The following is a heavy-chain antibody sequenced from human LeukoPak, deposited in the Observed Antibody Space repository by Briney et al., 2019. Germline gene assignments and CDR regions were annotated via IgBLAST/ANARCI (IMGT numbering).Heavy chain of an antibody. CDR1: GYSISSGYY. CDR3: ARVTGTWYFDL. CDR2: IYQSGST. Sequence: SETLSLTCTVSGYSISSGYYWGWIRQPPGKGLEWIGSIYQSGSTYYNPSLKSRVTISVDTSKNQFSLKLSSVTAADTAMYYCARVTGTWYFDLWGRGTLVTVSS. V-gene: IGHV4-38-2*02. J-gene: IGHJ2*01. D-gene: IGHD7-27*01.